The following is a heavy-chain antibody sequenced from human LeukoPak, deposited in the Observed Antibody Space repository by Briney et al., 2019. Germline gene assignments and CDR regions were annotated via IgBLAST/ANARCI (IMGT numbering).Heavy chain of an antibody. Sequence: PGGSLRLSCAASGFTFSSYGMHWVRQAPGKGLEWVAFIRYDGSNKYYADSVKGRFTISRDNAKSMLYLQMNTVRAEDSALYYCARVISDLLDFDFDYWGQGTLVTVSS. CDR1: GFTFSSYG. V-gene: IGHV3-30*02. CDR2: IRYDGSNK. D-gene: IGHD3-3*01. J-gene: IGHJ4*02. CDR3: ARVISDLLDFDFDY.